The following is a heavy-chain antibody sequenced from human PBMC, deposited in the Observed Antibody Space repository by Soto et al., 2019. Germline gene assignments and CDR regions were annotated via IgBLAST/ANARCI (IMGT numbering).Heavy chain of an antibody. CDR3: ARVLVMVVAVSTFDY. J-gene: IGHJ4*01. D-gene: IGHD3-10*01. CDR1: GFIFSSYE. CDR2: IWSSGRTI. Sequence: WGSLRLSCAASGFIFSSYEMNWVRQSPGKGLEWLSYIWSSGRTIYNAYSVNVRFTISRENAKKSLYLQINSLRAEDTAVYYCARVLVMVVAVSTFDYGGHGTLAPFSS. V-gene: IGHV3-48*03.